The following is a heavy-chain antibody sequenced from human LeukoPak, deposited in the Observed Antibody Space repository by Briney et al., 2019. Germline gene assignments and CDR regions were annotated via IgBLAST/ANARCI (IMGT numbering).Heavy chain of an antibody. CDR3: TKRDHASGSYLGAFDF. D-gene: IGHD3-10*01. Sequence: GGSLRLSCAASGFTFSNYAMSWVRQAPGKGLECVSAISGSGDITYYADSVKGRFTISRDNSKNTVSLQMNGLRAEDTAIYYCTKRDHASGSYLGAFDFWGQGTMVTVSS. CDR1: GFTFSNYA. CDR2: ISGSGDIT. V-gene: IGHV3-23*01. J-gene: IGHJ3*01.